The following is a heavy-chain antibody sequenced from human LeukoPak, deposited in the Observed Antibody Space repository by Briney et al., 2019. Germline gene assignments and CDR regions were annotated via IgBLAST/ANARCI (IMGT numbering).Heavy chain of an antibody. Sequence: SVKVFCKASGDTFSIYDISWVRHATGQGLEWVGVINPNFGPTNYAQKFQGRVTITTDESTSTAYMELSSLRSEDTAVYYCARENTIVVVPAATKNWFDPWGQGTLVTVSS. D-gene: IGHD2-2*01. CDR2: INPNFGPT. CDR3: ARENTIVVVPAATKNWFDP. V-gene: IGHV1-69*05. CDR1: GDTFSIYD. J-gene: IGHJ5*02.